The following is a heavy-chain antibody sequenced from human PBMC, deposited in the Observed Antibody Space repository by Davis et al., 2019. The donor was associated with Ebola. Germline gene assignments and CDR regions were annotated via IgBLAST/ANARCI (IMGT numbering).Heavy chain of an antibody. Sequence: PGGSLRLSCAASGFTFNIYGMHWVRQAPGKGLEWVAVVSYDGSKKYYVDSVKGRFTISRDNSKHMVYLQMDRLRAEDTAVYYCARGLEERQLITKFDYWSQGTLVTVSS. J-gene: IGHJ4*02. D-gene: IGHD2-2*01. V-gene: IGHV3-30*03. CDR1: GFTFNIYG. CDR3: ARGLEERQLITKFDY. CDR2: VSYDGSKK.